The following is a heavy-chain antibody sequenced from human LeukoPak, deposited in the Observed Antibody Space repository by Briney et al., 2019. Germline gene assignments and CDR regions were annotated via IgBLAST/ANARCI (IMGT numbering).Heavy chain of an antibody. J-gene: IGHJ4*02. CDR3: ARQRGRWDSFDY. D-gene: IGHD1-26*01. CDR2: IYYSGST. Sequence: PSETLSLTCTVSGGSISSYYWSWIRQPPGKGLESIGYIYYSGSTNYNPALKSRVTISVDTSKNQFSLKLSSVTAADTGVYYCARQRGRWDSFDYWGQGTLVTVSS. CDR1: GGSISSYY. V-gene: IGHV4-59*08.